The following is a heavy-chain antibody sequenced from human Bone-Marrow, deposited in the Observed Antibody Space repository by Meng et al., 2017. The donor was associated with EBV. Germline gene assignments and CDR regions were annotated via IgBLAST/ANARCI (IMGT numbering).Heavy chain of an antibody. CDR3: ARIRVPAALDY. CDR2: INHSGST. V-gene: IGHV4-34*01. J-gene: IGHJ4*02. Sequence: QGQLPQWGPGLLKPSETLSLTCAVYGGSFSGYYWSWIRQPPGKGLEWIGEINHSGSTNYNPSLKSRVTISVDTSKNQFSLKLSSVTAADTAVYYCARIRVPAALDYWGQGTLVTVSS. D-gene: IGHD2-2*01. CDR1: GGSFSGYY.